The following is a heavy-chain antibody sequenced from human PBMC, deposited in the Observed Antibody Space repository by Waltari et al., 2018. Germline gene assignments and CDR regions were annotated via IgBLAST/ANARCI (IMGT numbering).Heavy chain of an antibody. V-gene: IGHV1-18*01. J-gene: IGHJ5*02. CDR3: ARERHRLMEEGYLMALDP. D-gene: IGHD3-3*01. Sequence: QVQLVQSGAEVKKPGASVKVSSQAYVSTFSAYGLSWVRQAPGQGLEWMGWISGNNGHTNHAQKFQGRLIMTEDTSATTVYMELTYLTSDDTAVYYCARERHRLMEEGYLMALDPWGQGTLVTVSS. CDR2: ISGNNGHT. CDR1: VSTFSAYG.